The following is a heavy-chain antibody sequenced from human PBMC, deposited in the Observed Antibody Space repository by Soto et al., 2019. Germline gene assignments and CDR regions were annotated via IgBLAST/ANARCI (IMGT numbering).Heavy chain of an antibody. J-gene: IGHJ6*02. CDR1: GYTFTGYY. V-gene: IGHV1-2*02. CDR3: AKGHDFWSGYSYYYGMYV. CDR2: INPNSGGT. D-gene: IGHD3-3*01. Sequence: ASVKVSCKASGYTFTGYYMHWVRQAPGQGLEWMGWINPNSGGTNYAQKFQGRVTMTRDTSISAAYMELSRLRSDDTAVYLCAKGHDFWSGYSYYYGMYVWGQGTTVTVSS.